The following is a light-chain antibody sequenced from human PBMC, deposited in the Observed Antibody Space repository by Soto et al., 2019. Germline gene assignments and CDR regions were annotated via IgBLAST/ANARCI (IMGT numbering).Light chain of an antibody. J-gene: IGKJ4*01. CDR3: QQRYNWPLT. CDR1: QSVSSS. CDR2: GAS. Sequence: EMVLTQSPATLSLSPGERATLSCRASQSVSSSLAWYQQKPGQASRLLIYGASNGAAGIPARFSGTGSGTDFTLTISSLEPDDFAVYYCQQRYNWPLTFGGGTKVDI. V-gene: IGKV3-11*01.